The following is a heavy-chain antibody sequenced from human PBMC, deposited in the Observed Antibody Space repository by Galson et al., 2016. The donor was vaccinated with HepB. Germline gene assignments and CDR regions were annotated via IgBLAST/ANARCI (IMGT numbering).Heavy chain of an antibody. Sequence: SLRLSCAVSGFSFSDYAMSWVRQGPGKRLEWVSTISSDGDNKHYLDSVKGRFTVSRDNAKNLLFLQMNRLRAEDSALYYCATSKTEKTPYYYGMDVWGHGTTVIVSS. V-gene: IGHV3-23*01. J-gene: IGHJ6*02. D-gene: IGHD4-23*01. CDR3: ATSKTEKTPYYYGMDV. CDR1: GFSFSDYA. CDR2: ISSDGDNK.